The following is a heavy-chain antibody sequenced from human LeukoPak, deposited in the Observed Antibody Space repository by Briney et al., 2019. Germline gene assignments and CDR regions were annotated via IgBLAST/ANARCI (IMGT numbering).Heavy chain of an antibody. Sequence: GGSLRLSCAASGFTFSSYWMHWVRQAPGKGLVWVSRINSDGSSTSYADSVKGRFTISRDNAKNTLYLQMNSLRAEDTAVYYCARGWYRGVTFDYRGQGTLVTVSS. CDR1: GFTFSSYW. D-gene: IGHD6-19*01. CDR2: INSDGSST. CDR3: ARGWYRGVTFDY. V-gene: IGHV3-74*01. J-gene: IGHJ4*02.